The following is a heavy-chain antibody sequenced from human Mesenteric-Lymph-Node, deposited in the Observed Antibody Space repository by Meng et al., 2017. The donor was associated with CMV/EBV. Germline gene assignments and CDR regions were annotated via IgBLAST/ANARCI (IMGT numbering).Heavy chain of an antibody. CDR2: VSYSESTT. Sequence: GSLRLSCTVSGASISSYYWSWIRQPPGKRLEWIGYVSYSESTTSYNPSLKSRATISVDTSKNHFSLTLTSLTAADTGVYYCARCGLTPRPVVYNYYAMDVWGQGTTVTVSS. D-gene: IGHD4-23*01. CDR1: GASISSYY. J-gene: IGHJ6*02. CDR3: ARCGLTPRPVVYNYYAMDV. V-gene: IGHV4-59*12.